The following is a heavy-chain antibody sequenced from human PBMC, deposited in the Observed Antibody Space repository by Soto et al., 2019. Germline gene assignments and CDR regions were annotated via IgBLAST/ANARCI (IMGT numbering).Heavy chain of an antibody. CDR3: AREGRWLPLDY. CDR2: ISSSSSYL. D-gene: IGHD5-12*01. Sequence: GGSLRLSCAASGFTFSSYSMNWVRQAPGKGLEWVSSISSSSSYLYYADSVKGRFTISRDNAKNSLYLQMNRLRAEDTAVYYCAREGRWLPLDYWGQGTLVTVS. CDR1: GFTFSSYS. V-gene: IGHV3-21*01. J-gene: IGHJ4*02.